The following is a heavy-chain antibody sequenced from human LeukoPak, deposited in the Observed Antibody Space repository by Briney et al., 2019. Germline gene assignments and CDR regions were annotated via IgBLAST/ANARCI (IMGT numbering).Heavy chain of an antibody. Sequence: GGSLRLSCAASGFTFSSYAMSWVRQAPGKGLEWVSAISGSGGSTYYADSVKGRFTISRDNSKNTLYLQMNSLRAEDTAVYYCAKDHRTTMIVGQPGHYFDYWGQGTLVTVSS. D-gene: IGHD3-22*01. J-gene: IGHJ4*02. CDR2: ISGSGGST. CDR1: GFTFSSYA. V-gene: IGHV3-23*01. CDR3: AKDHRTTMIVGQPGHYFDY.